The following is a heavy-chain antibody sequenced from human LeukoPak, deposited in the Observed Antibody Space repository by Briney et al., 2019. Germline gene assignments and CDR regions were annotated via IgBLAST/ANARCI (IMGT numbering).Heavy chain of an antibody. D-gene: IGHD6-19*01. CDR3: ARCNITVAGIQTYNWFDP. CDR1: GYTFTSYD. Sequence: ASVKVSCKTSGYTFTSYDINWVRQATGQGLEWMGWMNPNSGNTGYAQEFQGRVTMTRDTSISTAYMELSSLRSEDTAVYYCARCNITVAGIQTYNWFDPWGQGTLVTVSS. CDR2: MNPNSGNT. V-gene: IGHV1-8*01. J-gene: IGHJ5*02.